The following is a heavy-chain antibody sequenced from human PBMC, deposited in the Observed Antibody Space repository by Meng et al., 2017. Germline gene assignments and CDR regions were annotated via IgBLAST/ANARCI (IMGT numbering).Heavy chain of an antibody. J-gene: IGHJ4*02. V-gene: IGHV4-34*01. CDR3: ARGRGSYNRAAHFDY. CDR1: GGSFSGYY. D-gene: IGHD1-26*01. CDR2: INHSGST. Sequence: GSLRLSCAVYGGSFSGYYWSWIRQPPGRGLEWIGEINHSGSTNYNPSLKSRVTISVDTSKNQFSLKLGSVTAADTAVYYCARGRGSYNRAAHFDYWGQGTLVTVSS.